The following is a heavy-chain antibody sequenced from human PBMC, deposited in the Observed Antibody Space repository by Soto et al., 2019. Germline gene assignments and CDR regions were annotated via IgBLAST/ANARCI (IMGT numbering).Heavy chain of an antibody. CDR3: ARGGLAGVRFLEWLLPPPYYYSGMDV. V-gene: IGHV1-2*04. D-gene: IGHD3-3*01. CDR1: GDTFTGYY. Sequence: GASVKVSCKASGDTFTGYYMHWVRQAPGQGLEWMGWINPNSGGTNYAQKFQGWVTMTRDTSISTAYMELSRLRSDETAVYCCARGGLAGVRFLEWLLPPPYYYSGMDVGGQGTTVTVPS. J-gene: IGHJ6*02. CDR2: INPNSGGT.